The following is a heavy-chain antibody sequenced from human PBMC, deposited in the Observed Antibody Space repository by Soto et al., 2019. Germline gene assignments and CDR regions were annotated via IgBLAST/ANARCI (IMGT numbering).Heavy chain of an antibody. CDR1: GGSFSGYY. D-gene: IGHD1-26*01. Sequence: SETLSLTCAVYGGSFSGYYWSWIRQPPGKGLEWIGEINHSGSTNYNPSLKSRVTISVDTSKNQFSLKLSSVTAADTAVYYCARERGAADAFDIWCQGTMVTVS. CDR2: INHSGST. J-gene: IGHJ3*02. CDR3: ARERGAADAFDI. V-gene: IGHV4-34*01.